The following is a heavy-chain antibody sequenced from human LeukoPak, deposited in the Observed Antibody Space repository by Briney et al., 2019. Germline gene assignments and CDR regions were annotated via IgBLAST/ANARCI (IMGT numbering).Heavy chain of an antibody. CDR2: INHSGST. J-gene: IGHJ4*02. V-gene: IGHV4-34*01. Sequence: PSESLSLTCAVYGGSFSGYYWSWIRQPPGKGLEWIGKINHSGSTNYNPSLKSRVTISIDPSKNQCSLELSFVSAAGTAVFYCAGGSSSVSLKDRGQGTLVTVSS. D-gene: IGHD3-10*01. CDR3: AGGSSSVSLKD. CDR1: GGSFSGYY.